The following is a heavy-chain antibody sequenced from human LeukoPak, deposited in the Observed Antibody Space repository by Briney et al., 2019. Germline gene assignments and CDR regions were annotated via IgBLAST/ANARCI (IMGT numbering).Heavy chain of an antibody. CDR2: INTNTGNP. V-gene: IGHV7-4-1*02. CDR3: ARDASLWFGELDAFDI. J-gene: IGHJ3*02. CDR1: GYTFTSYA. D-gene: IGHD3-10*01. Sequence: SVKVSCKASGYTFTSYAMNWVRQAPGQGLEWMGWINTNTGNPTYAQGFTGRFVFSLDTSVSTAYLQISSLKAEDTAVYYCARDASLWFGELDAFDIWGQGTMVTVSS.